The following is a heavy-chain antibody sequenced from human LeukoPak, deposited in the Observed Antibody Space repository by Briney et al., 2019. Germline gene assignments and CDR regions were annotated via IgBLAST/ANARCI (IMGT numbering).Heavy chain of an antibody. J-gene: IGHJ4*03. D-gene: IGHD5-24*01. CDR1: GFSFSRYN. V-gene: IGHV3-7*01. Sequence: GGSLRLSCAASGFSFSRYNMNWVRQAPGKGLEWVASINQGESMIWYVDSVEGRFTISRDNANNLLFLQMNYMRVEDTAVYYCAKLLRDVTIYDFWGHGDLVTVSS. CDR2: INQGESMI. CDR3: AKLLRDVTIYDF.